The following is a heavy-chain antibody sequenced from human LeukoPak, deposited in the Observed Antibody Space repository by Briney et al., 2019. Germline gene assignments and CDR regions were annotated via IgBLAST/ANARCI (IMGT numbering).Heavy chain of an antibody. J-gene: IGHJ4*02. V-gene: IGHV4-30-2*01. CDR1: GGSISIGGYY. Sequence: SETLSLTCTVSGGSISIGGYYWSWIRQPPGKGLEWIGYIYHSGSTYYNPSLKSRVTISVDRSKNQFSLKLSSVTAADTAVYYCARGGFGSGYYFDYWGQGTLVTVSS. CDR2: IYHSGST. CDR3: ARGGFGSGYYFDY. D-gene: IGHD5-12*01.